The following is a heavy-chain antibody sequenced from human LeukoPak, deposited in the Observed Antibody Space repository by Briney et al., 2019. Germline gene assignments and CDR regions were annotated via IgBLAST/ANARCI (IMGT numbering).Heavy chain of an antibody. CDR3: ARGRAFDI. J-gene: IGHJ3*02. CDR2: ISYDGSNK. V-gene: IGHV3-30*01. CDR1: GFTFSSYA. Sequence: PGGSLRLSCAASGFTFSSYAMHWVRQAPGKGLEWVAVISYDGSNKYYADSVKGRFTISRDNSKNTLYLQMNSLRAEDTAVYYCARGRAFDIWGQGTTVTVSS.